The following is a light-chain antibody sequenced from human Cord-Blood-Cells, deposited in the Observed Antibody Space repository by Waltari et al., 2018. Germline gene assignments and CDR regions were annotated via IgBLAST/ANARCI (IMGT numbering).Light chain of an antibody. Sequence: EIVLTQSTATLSLSAGERATISCRASQSVSSYLAWYQQKPGQAPRLLIYDASNRATGIPARFSGSGSGTDFTLTISSLEPEDFAVYYCQQRSNWPRTFGQGTKVEIK. J-gene: IGKJ1*01. CDR3: QQRSNWPRT. V-gene: IGKV3-11*01. CDR1: QSVSSY. CDR2: DAS.